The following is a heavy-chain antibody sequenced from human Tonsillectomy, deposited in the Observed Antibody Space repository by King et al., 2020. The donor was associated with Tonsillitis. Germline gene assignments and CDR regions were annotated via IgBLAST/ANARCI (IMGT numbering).Heavy chain of an antibody. D-gene: IGHD5-12*01. CDR1: GYSFTNYW. V-gene: IGHV5-51*01. CDR2: IYPGDSDT. J-gene: IGHJ6*04. Sequence: QLVQSGAEVKKPGESLKISCKGSGYSFTNYWIGWVRQMPGKGLEWMGIIYPGDSDTRYSPSFQGQVTISVDKSITTAYLQWSSLKASDTAMYYCARSGYDSGSVGYGRDVWGEGTRVTVSS. CDR3: ARSGYDSGSVGYGRDV.